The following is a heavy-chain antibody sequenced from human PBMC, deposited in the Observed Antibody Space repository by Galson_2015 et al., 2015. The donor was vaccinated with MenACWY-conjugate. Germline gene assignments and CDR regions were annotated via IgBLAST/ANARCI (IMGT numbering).Heavy chain of an antibody. CDR3: SRSPSYLYGMDV. CDR1: GYIFTSYW. V-gene: IGHV5-10-1*01. J-gene: IGHJ6*02. D-gene: IGHD3-10*01. Sequence: QSGAEVTKPGESLRISCKASGYIFTSYWVSWVRQMPGEGLEWMGTIDPSDSSTNYSPSFQGHVTISSDKSINTAYLQWSSLKASDTAIYYCSRSPSYLYGMDVWGQGTTVTVSS. CDR2: IDPSDSST.